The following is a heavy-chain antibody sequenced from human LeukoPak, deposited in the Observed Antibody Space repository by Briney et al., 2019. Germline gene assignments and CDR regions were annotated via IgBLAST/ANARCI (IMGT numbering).Heavy chain of an antibody. V-gene: IGHV3-7*01. CDR1: EFTFSSYW. J-gene: IGHJ3*02. CDR2: IKQDGSEK. CDR3: AGSWSPYDAFDI. D-gene: IGHD6-13*01. Sequence: GGSLRLSCAASEFTFSSYWMSWVRQAPGKGLEWVANIKQDGSEKYYVDSVKGRFTISRDNAKNSLYLQMHSLTAEDTAVYYCAGSWSPYDAFDIWGQGTMVTVSS.